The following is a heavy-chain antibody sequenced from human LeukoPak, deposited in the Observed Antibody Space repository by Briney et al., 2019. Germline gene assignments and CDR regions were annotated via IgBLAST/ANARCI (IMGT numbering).Heavy chain of an antibody. J-gene: IGHJ6*02. Sequence: QPGGSLRLSCAASGFSLSGYWMHWVRQAPGKGLVWVSRISPDGSDTTYADSVKGRFTISRDNSKNTLYLQMNSLRDEDAAVHQCTRVQAGRSGHMDVWGRGTTVTVSS. V-gene: IGHV3-74*01. CDR3: TRVQAGRSGHMDV. CDR2: ISPDGSDT. D-gene: IGHD2-8*02. CDR1: GFSLSGYW.